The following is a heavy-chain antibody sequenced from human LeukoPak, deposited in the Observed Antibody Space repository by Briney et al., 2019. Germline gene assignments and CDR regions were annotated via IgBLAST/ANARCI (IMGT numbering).Heavy chain of an antibody. V-gene: IGHV3-23*01. CDR1: GFTLNNYA. J-gene: IGHJ4*02. CDR3: ARASSGWYIGDY. D-gene: IGHD6-19*01. Sequence: GGSLRLSCAASGFTLNNYAVSWVRQAPGKGLEWVSVISGSGGTTYYADSVRGRFTISRDTSKNTLYLQMNSLISEDTAVYYCARASSGWYIGDYWGQGTLVTDSS. CDR2: ISGSGGTT.